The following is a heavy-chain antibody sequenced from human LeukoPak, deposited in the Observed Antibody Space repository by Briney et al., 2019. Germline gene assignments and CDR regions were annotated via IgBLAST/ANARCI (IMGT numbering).Heavy chain of an antibody. CDR2: MNPNSGNT. J-gene: IGHJ5*02. Sequence: GASVKVSCNASGYTFTSYDINWVRQATGQGLEWMGWMNPNSGNTGYAQKFQGRVTMTRNTSISTAYMELSSLRSEDTAVYYCARYNYSSGRANRGDWFDPWGQGTLVTVSS. V-gene: IGHV1-8*01. CDR3: ARYNYSSGRANRGDWFDP. CDR1: GYTFTSYD. D-gene: IGHD6-19*01.